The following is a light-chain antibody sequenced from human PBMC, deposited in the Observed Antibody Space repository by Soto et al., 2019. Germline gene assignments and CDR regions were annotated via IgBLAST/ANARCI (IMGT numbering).Light chain of an antibody. J-gene: IGKJ1*01. Sequence: DIQMTQSPSSLSASVGDRVTITCRASQSISSFLSWYQHKPGKAPELLMFAASSLQSGVPSRFSGSGSGTDFTLTINSLQPEDFATYYCHQSYSTPPTFGQGTKVDIK. CDR2: AAS. CDR3: HQSYSTPPT. CDR1: QSISSF. V-gene: IGKV1-39*01.